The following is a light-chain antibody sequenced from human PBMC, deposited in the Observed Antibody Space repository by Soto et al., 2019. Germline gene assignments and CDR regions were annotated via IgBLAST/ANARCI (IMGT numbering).Light chain of an antibody. V-gene: IGKV3-20*01. J-gene: IGKJ1*01. CDR1: QSISSRY. CDR2: ATS. Sequence: EIVLTQSPGTLSLSPGERATLSCRASQSISSRYLAWYQQKPGQAPRLLIYATSSRTSGIPERFSGSRSGIYFTLTISRVEREDFAVYYCQQYGILAWTFGQGTKVEIK. CDR3: QQYGILAWT.